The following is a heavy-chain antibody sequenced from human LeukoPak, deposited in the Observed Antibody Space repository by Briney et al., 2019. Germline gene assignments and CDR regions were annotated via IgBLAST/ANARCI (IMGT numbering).Heavy chain of an antibody. J-gene: IGHJ4*02. V-gene: IGHV3-30*04. D-gene: IGHD2-15*01. CDR1: GFTFSSYA. CDR3: AKDPGYGSRWGVAFGY. CDR2: VSRDGSIT. Sequence: PGGSLRLSCAASGFTFSSYAMHWVRQAPGMGLEWVAVVSRDGSITYYADSVKGRFTLSRDNSKDTLYLQMNGLRAEDTAVYYCAKDPGYGSRWGVAFGYWGQGTLVTVSS.